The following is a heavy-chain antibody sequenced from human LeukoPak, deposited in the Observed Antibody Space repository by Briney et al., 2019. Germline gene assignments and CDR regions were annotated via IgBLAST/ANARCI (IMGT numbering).Heavy chain of an antibody. J-gene: IGHJ4*02. CDR3: ARRITMVRGAWNY. CDR2: IYYSGSM. V-gene: IGHV4-39*01. Sequence: PSETLSLTCAVSGGSISSTNYYWGWVRQPPGKGLEWIGTIYYSGSMYFNPSLESRVFISVDTSKNQFSLKLSSVTAADTAVYYCARRITMVRGAWNYWGQGTLVTVSS. CDR1: GGSISSTNYY. D-gene: IGHD3-10*01.